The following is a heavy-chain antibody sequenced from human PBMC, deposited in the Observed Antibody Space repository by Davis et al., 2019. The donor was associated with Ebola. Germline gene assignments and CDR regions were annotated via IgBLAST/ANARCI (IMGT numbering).Heavy chain of an antibody. CDR1: GYTFTGYY. V-gene: IGHV1-2*02. D-gene: IGHD5-24*01. CDR2: INPNSGAS. CDR3: ATQMGRIAPRPAFNI. J-gene: IGHJ3*02. Sequence: ASVKVSCKASGYTFTGYYMHWVRQAPGQGLEWMGWINPNSGASGFTQKFQGRLTMTSDTSISTAYMDLGSLQSGDTAVYYCATQMGRIAPRPAFNIWGQGTLVSVSS.